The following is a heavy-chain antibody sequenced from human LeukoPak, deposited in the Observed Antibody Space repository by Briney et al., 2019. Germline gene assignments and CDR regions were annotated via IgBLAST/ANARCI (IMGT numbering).Heavy chain of an antibody. CDR3: ARLGSYSDC. CDR1: DGSISSYY. J-gene: IGHJ4*02. CDR2: IHSSGST. Sequence: PSETLSHTCTVSDGSISSYYWSWIRQPPGKGLEWIGYIHSSGSTHYNPSLRSRVVTSLDTSKNQFSLKLSSVTAADTAVYYRARLGSYSDCWGQGTLVTVSS. V-gene: IGHV4-4*09. D-gene: IGHD1-26*01.